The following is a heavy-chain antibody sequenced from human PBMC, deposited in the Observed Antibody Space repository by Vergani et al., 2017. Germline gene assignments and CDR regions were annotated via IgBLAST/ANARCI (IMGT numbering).Heavy chain of an antibody. CDR3: ARDFYDSSGYYSYWYFDL. V-gene: IGHV1-69*01. CDR1: GGTFSSYA. D-gene: IGHD3-22*01. J-gene: IGHJ2*01. Sequence: QVQLVQSGAEVKKPGSSVKVSCKASGGTFSSYAISWVRQAPGQGLEWMGGIIPIFGTANYAQKFQGRVTMTADESTSAAYMELSSLRSEDTAVYYCARDFYDSSGYYSYWYFDLWGRGTLVTVSS. CDR2: IIPIFGTA.